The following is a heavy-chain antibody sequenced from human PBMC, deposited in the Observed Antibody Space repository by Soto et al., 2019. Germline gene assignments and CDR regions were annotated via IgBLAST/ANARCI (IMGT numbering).Heavy chain of an antibody. D-gene: IGHD1-26*01. CDR3: ARSPTYSGSYLILLDFDY. Sequence: SGPTLVNPTETLTLTCTVSGFSLSNARKGVSWIRQPPGKALEWLAHIFSNDEKSYSTSLKSRLTISKDTSKSQVVLTMTNMDPVDTATYYCARSPTYSGSYLILLDFDYWGQGTLVTVSS. CDR2: IFSNDEK. J-gene: IGHJ4*02. V-gene: IGHV2-26*01. CDR1: GFSLSNARKG.